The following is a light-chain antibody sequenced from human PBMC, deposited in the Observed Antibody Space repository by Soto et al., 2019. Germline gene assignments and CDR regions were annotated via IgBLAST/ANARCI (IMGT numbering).Light chain of an antibody. V-gene: IGKV3-20*01. CDR2: GAS. J-gene: IGKJ5*01. Sequence: EIVLTQSPGTLSLSPGETATLSCRASQSVSSNNLAWYHQKPGQTPRLLIYGASSRATGIPDRFSDSGSGTDFTLTISRLEPEDFAVYYCQQYDNSITFGQGARLEIE. CDR1: QSVSSNN. CDR3: QQYDNSIT.